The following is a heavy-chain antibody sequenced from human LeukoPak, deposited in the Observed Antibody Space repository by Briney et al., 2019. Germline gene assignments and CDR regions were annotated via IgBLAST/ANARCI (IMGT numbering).Heavy chain of an antibody. V-gene: IGHV1-2*02. Sequence: GASVKVSCKASGYTFTDHNVYWVRQAPGQGPEWMGWIQPKSGGTIYAQRFQGRVTMTRDRSISTAYMELSSLRYDDTAVYYCARRYCSGGSCIPDYWGQGTLVTVSS. J-gene: IGHJ4*02. CDR1: GYTFTDHN. CDR3: ARRYCSGGSCIPDY. CDR2: IQPKSGGT. D-gene: IGHD2-15*01.